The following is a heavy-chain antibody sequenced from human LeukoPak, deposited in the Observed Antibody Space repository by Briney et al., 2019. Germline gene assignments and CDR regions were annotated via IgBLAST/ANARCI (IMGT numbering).Heavy chain of an antibody. J-gene: IGHJ4*02. V-gene: IGHV3-7*01. CDR2: IKQDGSEK. D-gene: IGHD3-16*01. Sequence: PGGSLRLSCAVSGFTFSSYWMSWVRQAPGKGLEWVANIKQDGSEKYYVDSVKGRFTISRDNAKNSLYLQMNSLRADDTAVYYCARKGLGDYWGQGTLVTVSS. CDR1: GFTFSSYW. CDR3: ARKGLGDY.